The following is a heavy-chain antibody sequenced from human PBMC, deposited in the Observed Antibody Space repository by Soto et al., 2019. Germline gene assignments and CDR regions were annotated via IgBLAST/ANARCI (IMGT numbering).Heavy chain of an antibody. J-gene: IGHJ4*02. Sequence: SETLSLTCAIYGGSFSGYYWSWLRQPPGKGLEWIGEINHSGSTNYNPSLKSRVTISADTSKNQFSLKLTSVTTADTAVYYCARDKITGLFDYWGQGTLVTVSS. CDR2: INHSGST. CDR1: GGSFSGYY. D-gene: IGHD2-8*02. V-gene: IGHV4-34*01. CDR3: ARDKITGLFDY.